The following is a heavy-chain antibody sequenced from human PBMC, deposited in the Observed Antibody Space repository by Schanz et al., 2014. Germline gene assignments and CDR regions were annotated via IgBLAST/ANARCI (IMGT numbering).Heavy chain of an antibody. Sequence: QVQLQASGPGLVKPSQTLSLTCTVSGGSVNSGVYYWNWIRQHPGKGLEWIGYIYYSGNTYYNPSLRGRVSMSLDTSKNQFSLKLGSVSAADTAVYYCARVRVGDGYLFEYWGQGTLVTVSS. J-gene: IGHJ4*02. CDR2: IYYSGNT. CDR3: ARVRVGDGYLFEY. D-gene: IGHD5-12*01. V-gene: IGHV4-31*03. CDR1: GGSVNSGVYY.